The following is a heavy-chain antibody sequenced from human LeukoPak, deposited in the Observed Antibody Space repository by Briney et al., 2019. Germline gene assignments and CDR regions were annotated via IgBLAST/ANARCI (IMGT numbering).Heavy chain of an antibody. Sequence: ASVKVSCKASGYTFTGYYMHWVRQAPGQGLEWMGWINPNSGGTNYAQKFQGRVTMTRDTSISTAYMELSRLRSDDTAVYYCAREDGGYPYYYYGMDVWGQGTTVTVSS. CDR1: GYTFTGYY. V-gene: IGHV1-2*02. CDR3: AREDGGYPYYYYGMDV. CDR2: INPNSGGT. D-gene: IGHD1-26*01. J-gene: IGHJ6*02.